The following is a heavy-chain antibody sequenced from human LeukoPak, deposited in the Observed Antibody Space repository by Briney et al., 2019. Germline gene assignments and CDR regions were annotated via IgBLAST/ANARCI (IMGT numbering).Heavy chain of an antibody. CDR1: GFTFSSYE. CDR2: ISSSGSTI. J-gene: IGHJ3*02. CDR3: ARDLYCGDCYSGDAFEI. V-gene: IGHV3-48*03. Sequence: GGSLRLSCAASGFTFSSYEMNWVRQAPGKGLEWVSYISSSGSTIYYADSVKGRFTISRDNAKNLMYLQMNSLRAEDSAVYYCARDLYCGDCYSGDAFEIWGQGTVVTVSS. D-gene: IGHD2-21*02.